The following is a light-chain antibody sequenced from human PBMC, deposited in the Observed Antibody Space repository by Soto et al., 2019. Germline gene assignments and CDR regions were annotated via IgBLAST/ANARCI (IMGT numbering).Light chain of an antibody. J-gene: IGKJ4*01. CDR1: QTISND. CDR3: QQNNKWPPVT. CDR2: GAS. Sequence: EVVMTQSPATVSVSPGEGVTLSCRASQTISNDLAWYQQKPGQAPRLLIYGASTRATGVPARFSGGGSGTEFTLTISSLQSEDFAFYYYQQNNKWPPVTFRGGPKVEIK. V-gene: IGKV3-15*01.